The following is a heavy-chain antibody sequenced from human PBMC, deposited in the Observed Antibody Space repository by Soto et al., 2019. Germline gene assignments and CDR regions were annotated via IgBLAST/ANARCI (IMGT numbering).Heavy chain of an antibody. Sequence: VEYLTLTCKVSGYSFTDYEMGWMLQMPGKGLEWIGIIYPGDSETKYSPSFQGQVTISADKYISTAYLQWSSLKASDTATYYCARRCSGGSCYSSQYFYGMDVWGQGTTVTVSS. CDR3: ARRCSGGSCYSSQYFYGMDV. CDR1: GYSFTDYE. CDR2: IYPGDSET. J-gene: IGHJ6*01. D-gene: IGHD2-15*01. V-gene: IGHV5-51*01.